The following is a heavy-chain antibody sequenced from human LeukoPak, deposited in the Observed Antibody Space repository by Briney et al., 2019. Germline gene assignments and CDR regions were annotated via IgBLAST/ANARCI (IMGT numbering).Heavy chain of an antibody. Sequence: PGGSLRLSCATSGFTFSSSWMSWVRQAPGKGLVWVSRIASDGSSTTYADSVKGRFSISRDNAKNTLYLQMNSLRVEDTAVYYCARGRPHGNDYWGQGTLVTVSS. D-gene: IGHD4-23*01. CDR2: IASDGSST. J-gene: IGHJ4*02. V-gene: IGHV3-74*01. CDR1: GFTFSSSW. CDR3: ARGRPHGNDY.